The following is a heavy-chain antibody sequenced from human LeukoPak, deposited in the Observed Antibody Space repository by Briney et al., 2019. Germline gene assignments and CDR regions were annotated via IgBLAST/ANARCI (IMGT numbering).Heavy chain of an antibody. CDR2: IYPGDSDT. Sequence: GESLKISCKGSGYTFTSYWMGWVRQVPGKGLEWMGIIYPGDSDTRYSPSFQGQVTISADKSTSTAYLQWSSLKASDTAIYYCARHHIVGPTGSVLDYWGQGTLVTVSS. D-gene: IGHD1-26*01. CDR1: GYTFTSYW. J-gene: IGHJ4*02. V-gene: IGHV5-51*01. CDR3: ARHHIVGPTGSVLDY.